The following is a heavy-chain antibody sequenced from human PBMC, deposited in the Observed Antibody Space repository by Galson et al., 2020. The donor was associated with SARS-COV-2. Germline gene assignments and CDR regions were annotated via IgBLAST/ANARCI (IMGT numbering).Heavy chain of an antibody. J-gene: IGHJ6*02. CDR2: IWSDGSNK. D-gene: IGHD4-17*01. CDR3: AADFGDYQKYYYYYGMDV. Sequence: GGSLTLSCEASGLTLSSYGMHWVSQAPGKGLEWVAVIWSDGSNKSYADYVKSRLTISRDNSKNTLYLQMNSLRAEDTAVYYCAADFGDYQKYYYYYGMDVWGQGTTVTVAS. V-gene: IGHV3-33*01. CDR1: GLTLSSYG.